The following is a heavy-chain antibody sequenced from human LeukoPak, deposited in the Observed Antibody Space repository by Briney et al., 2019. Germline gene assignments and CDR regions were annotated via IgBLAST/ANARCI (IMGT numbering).Heavy chain of an antibody. CDR1: GYTFTGYY. Sequence: EASVKVSCKASGYTFTGYYMHWVRQAPGQGLEWMGWINPNSGGTNYAQKFQGRVTMTRDTSISTAYMELSRLRSDDTAVYYCAALPGLKWELLNWGQGALVTVSS. CDR2: INPNSGGT. CDR3: AALPGLKWELLN. J-gene: IGHJ4*02. V-gene: IGHV1-2*02. D-gene: IGHD1-26*01.